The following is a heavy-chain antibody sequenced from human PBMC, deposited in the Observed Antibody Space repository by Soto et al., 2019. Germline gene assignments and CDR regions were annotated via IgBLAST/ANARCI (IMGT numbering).Heavy chain of an antibody. Sequence: KTSETLFLTCTVSGGSVSSGDYYWSWIRQPPGKGLEWIGYIYYSGSTNYNPSLKSRVSISLDTSKNQFSLRLTSVTAADTAVYYCARIPVDTYMINWFDPWGQGTLVTVSS. J-gene: IGHJ5*02. CDR3: ARIPVDTYMINWFDP. CDR2: IYYSGST. V-gene: IGHV4-61*08. D-gene: IGHD5-18*01. CDR1: GGSVSSGDYY.